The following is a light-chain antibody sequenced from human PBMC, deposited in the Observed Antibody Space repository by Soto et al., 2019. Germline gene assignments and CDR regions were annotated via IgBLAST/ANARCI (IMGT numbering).Light chain of an antibody. CDR3: TSYTSSSTNDV. Sequence: QSALTQPASVSGSPGQSITISCTGTSSDIGGYNYVSWYQQHPGKAPKLMIYEVSNRPAGVSNRFSGSKSGNTASLTICGLQAEDEADYYCTSYTSSSTNDVFGTGTKVTVL. V-gene: IGLV2-14*01. CDR1: SSDIGGYNY. J-gene: IGLJ1*01. CDR2: EVS.